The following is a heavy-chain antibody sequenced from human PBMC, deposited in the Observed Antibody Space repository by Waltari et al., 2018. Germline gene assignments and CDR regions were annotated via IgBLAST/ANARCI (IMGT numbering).Heavy chain of an antibody. Sequence: EVQRVESVSGLVQPGRSLRCSCPASGSTFPVGPIRWCRQAPGKGLEWVGYIKSKDYGGTTDYAASVKGRFTISRDDSQSVAYLQMNSLKTEDTAMYYCTGRITMVRGVIRFDSWGQGTLVTVSS. CDR2: IKSKDYGGTT. CDR3: TGRITMVRGVIRFDS. V-gene: IGHV3-49*03. D-gene: IGHD3-10*01. J-gene: IGHJ4*02. CDR1: GSTFPVGP.